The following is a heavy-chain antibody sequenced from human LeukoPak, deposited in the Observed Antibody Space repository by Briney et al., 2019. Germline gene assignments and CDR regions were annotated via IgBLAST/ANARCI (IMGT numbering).Heavy chain of an antibody. CDR1: GGSLTSYY. Sequence: SETLSLTCTVSGGSLTSYYWSWIRQPPGKGMEWIGYIYYSGSTNYNPSLKSRVTILVDTSKNQFSLKLSSVTAADTAVYYCARRYCSGASCYSASDYWGQGTLVTVSS. D-gene: IGHD2-15*01. V-gene: IGHV4-59*01. CDR3: ARRYCSGASCYSASDY. CDR2: IYYSGST. J-gene: IGHJ4*02.